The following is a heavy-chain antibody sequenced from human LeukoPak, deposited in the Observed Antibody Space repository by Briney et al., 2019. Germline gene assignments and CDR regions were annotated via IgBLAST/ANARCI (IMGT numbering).Heavy chain of an antibody. D-gene: IGHD5-18*01. V-gene: IGHV4-34*01. CDR2: INHSGST. J-gene: IGHJ3*02. Sequence: PSETLSLTCAVYGGSFSGYYWSWIRQPPGKGLEWIGEINHSGSTNYNPSLKSRVTISVDTSKNQFSLKLSSVTAADTAGYYWGRRGYSYGYRGAFDIWGQGTMVTVSS. CDR1: GGSFSGYY. CDR3: GRRGYSYGYRGAFDI.